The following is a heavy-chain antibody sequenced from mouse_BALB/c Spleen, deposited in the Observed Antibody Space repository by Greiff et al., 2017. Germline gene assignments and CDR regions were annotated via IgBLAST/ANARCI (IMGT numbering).Heavy chain of an antibody. Sequence: VQGVESGPGLVAPSQSLSITCTVSGFSLTSYGVHWVRQPPGKGLEWLGVIWAGGSTNYNSALMSRLSISKDNSKSQVFLKMNSLQTDDTAMYYCARGGMITTKTGAWFAYWGQGTLVTVSA. J-gene: IGHJ3*01. CDR2: IWAGGST. CDR3: ARGGMITTKTGAWFAY. CDR1: GFSLTSYG. D-gene: IGHD2-4*01. V-gene: IGHV2-9*02.